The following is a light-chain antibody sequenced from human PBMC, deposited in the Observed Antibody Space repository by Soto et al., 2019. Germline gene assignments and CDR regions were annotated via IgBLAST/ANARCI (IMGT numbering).Light chain of an antibody. J-gene: IGKJ1*01. CDR3: QQYDSSPRT. CDR1: QSVSSNF. Sequence: ENVLTQSPGTLSLSPGERATLSCRASQSVSSNFLAWYQQKPGQAPRLLIYGASNRATVIPDRCSGSGSGTDFTLTITRLEHEHFAVYYCQQYDSSPRTFGQGTKVQIK. V-gene: IGKV3-20*01. CDR2: GAS.